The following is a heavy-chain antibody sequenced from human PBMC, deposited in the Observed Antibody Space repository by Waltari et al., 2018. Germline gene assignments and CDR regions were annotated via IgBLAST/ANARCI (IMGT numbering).Heavy chain of an antibody. CDR3: AKDLRRNVLRYFDWPDGMDV. CDR2: IRYDGSNK. D-gene: IGHD3-9*01. J-gene: IGHJ6*02. CDR1: GFTFSSYG. V-gene: IGHV3-30*02. Sequence: QVQLVESGGGVVQPGGSLRLSCAASGFTFSSYGLHWVRQATVKGLWWVAFIRYDGSNKYYADSVKGRFTISRDNSKNTLYLQMNSLRAEDTAVYYCAKDLRRNVLRYFDWPDGMDVWGQGTTVTVSS.